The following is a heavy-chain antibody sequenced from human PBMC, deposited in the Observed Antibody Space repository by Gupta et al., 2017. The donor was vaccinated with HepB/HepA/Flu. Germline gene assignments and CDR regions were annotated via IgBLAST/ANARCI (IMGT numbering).Heavy chain of an antibody. D-gene: IGHD1-20*01. CDR1: GGSISSSSYY. J-gene: IGHJ6*03. CDR2: IYYSGST. CDR3: ASLRITGTTYYYYYMDV. V-gene: IGHV4-39*01. Sequence: QLQLQESGPGLVKPSETLSLTCTVSGGSISSSSYYWGWIRQPPGKGLEWIGSIYYSGSTYYNPSLKSRVTISVDTSKNQFSLKLSSVTAADTAVYYCASLRITGTTYYYYYMDVWGKGTTVTVSS.